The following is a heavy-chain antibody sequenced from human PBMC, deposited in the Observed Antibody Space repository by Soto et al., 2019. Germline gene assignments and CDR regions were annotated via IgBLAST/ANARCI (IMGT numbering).Heavy chain of an antibody. CDR3: ARVRSSSGYYYGY. V-gene: IGHV1-46*02. CDR2: INPSGGST. CDR1: GYTFNSYS. J-gene: IGHJ4*02. Sequence: ASVKVSCKASGYTFNSYSMHWVRQAPGQGLEWMGIINPSGGSTSYAQKFQGRVTMTRDTSTSTVYMELSSLRSEDAAVYYCARVRSSSGYYYGYWGQGTPVTVSS. D-gene: IGHD3-22*01.